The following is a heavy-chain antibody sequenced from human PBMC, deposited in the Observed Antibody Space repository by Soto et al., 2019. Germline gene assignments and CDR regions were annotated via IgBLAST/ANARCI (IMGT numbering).Heavy chain of an antibody. CDR1: GFTFSRHW. J-gene: IGHJ4*02. V-gene: IGHV3-74*01. CDR3: ARDLGYSDNF. CDR2: IKTDGTTT. D-gene: IGHD5-12*01. Sequence: EVQLVESGGGLVQTGGSLRLSCAASGFTFSRHWMHWVRQAPGKGLVWVSHIKTDGTTTNYADSVKGRFTISRDNAKNTLYLQMNSLRAEDTAVYFCARDLGYSDNFWGQGTLVTVSS.